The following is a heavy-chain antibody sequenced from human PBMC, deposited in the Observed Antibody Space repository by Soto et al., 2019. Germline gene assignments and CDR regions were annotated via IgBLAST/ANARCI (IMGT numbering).Heavy chain of an antibody. V-gene: IGHV1-18*01. Sequence: GASVKVSCKASGYTFINYGISWVRQAPGQGLEWMGWISAYNGKTNYAQKLQGRVTMTTDTSTSTAYMELRSLRSDDTAVYYCARRYGDRSSSAGFDYWGQGTLVTVSS. J-gene: IGHJ4*02. CDR2: ISAYNGKT. CDR3: ARRYGDRSSSAGFDY. D-gene: IGHD2-21*02. CDR1: GYTFINYG.